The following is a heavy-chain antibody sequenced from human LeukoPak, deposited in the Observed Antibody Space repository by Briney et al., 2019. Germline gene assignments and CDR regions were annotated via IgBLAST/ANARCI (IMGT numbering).Heavy chain of an antibody. Sequence: GGSLRLSCAVSGFTFDNFAMHWVRQTPGKGLEWVSLVSGNGVNTYYADSVKGRFTISRDNSKNSLYLQMNSLRTEDTALYFCTKDSSSLWYFDFWGQGALVTVSS. D-gene: IGHD6-13*01. V-gene: IGHV3-43*02. CDR2: VSGNGVNT. CDR1: GFTFDNFA. J-gene: IGHJ4*02. CDR3: TKDSSSLWYFDF.